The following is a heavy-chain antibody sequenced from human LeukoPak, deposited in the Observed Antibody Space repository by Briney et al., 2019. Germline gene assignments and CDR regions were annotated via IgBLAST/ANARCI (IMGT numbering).Heavy chain of an antibody. V-gene: IGHV2-70*04. CDR1: GFSLSTTGMR. D-gene: IGHD1-26*01. J-gene: IGHJ4*02. Sequence: SGPTLVKPTQTLTLTCTFSGFSLSTTGMRVSWIRRPPGKALECLARIDWDDDKFYSTSLKTRLTISKVTSKNQVVLTMTNMDPVDTATYYCTRAIVGATLFYFDYWGQGALVTVSS. CDR2: IDWDDDK. CDR3: TRAIVGATLFYFDY.